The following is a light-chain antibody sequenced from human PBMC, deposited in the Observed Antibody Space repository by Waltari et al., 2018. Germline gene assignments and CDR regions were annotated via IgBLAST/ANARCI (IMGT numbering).Light chain of an antibody. CDR1: SSNIGSNF. J-gene: IGLJ1*01. CDR3: QSYDSRLSTYV. V-gene: IGLV1-51*01. CDR2: DDN. Sequence: QSVLTQPPSVSAAPGQKVTIPCSGSSSNIGSNFQSWYQQLPGTAPKLLIYDDNKRPSGIPDRFSASRSGTSASLAITGLQADYEADYYCQSYDSRLSTYVFGTGTKVTVL.